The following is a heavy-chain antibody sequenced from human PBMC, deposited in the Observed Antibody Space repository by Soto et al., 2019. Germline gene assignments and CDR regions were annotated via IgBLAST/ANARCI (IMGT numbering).Heavy chain of an antibody. CDR1: GFTFDDYT. Sequence: DVQLVESGGVVVQPGGSLRLSCAASGFTFDDYTMRWVRQAPGKGLEWVSLISWDGGSTYYADSVKGRFTISRDNSKNSLYLQMNSLRTEDTALYYCAKDMVSSGWYDFDYWGQGTLVTVSS. CDR3: AKDMVSSGWYDFDY. V-gene: IGHV3-43*01. J-gene: IGHJ4*02. D-gene: IGHD6-19*01. CDR2: ISWDGGST.